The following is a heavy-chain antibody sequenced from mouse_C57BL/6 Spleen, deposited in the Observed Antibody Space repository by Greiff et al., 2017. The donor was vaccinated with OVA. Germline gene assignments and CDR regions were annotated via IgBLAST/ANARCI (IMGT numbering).Heavy chain of an antibody. V-gene: IGHV1-69*01. CDR3: ARSMNYAMDY. J-gene: IGHJ4*01. CDR2: IDPSDSYT. CDR1: GYTFTSYW. Sequence: VQLQQPGAELVMPGASVKLSCKASGYTFTSYWMHLVKQRPGQGLEWIGEIDPSDSYTNYNQKFKGKSTLTVDKSSSTAYMQLSSLTSEDSAVYYCARSMNYAMDYWGQGTSVTVSS.